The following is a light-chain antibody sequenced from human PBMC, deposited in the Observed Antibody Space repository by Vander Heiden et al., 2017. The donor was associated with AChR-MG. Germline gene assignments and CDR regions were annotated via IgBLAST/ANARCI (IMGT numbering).Light chain of an antibody. CDR3: QQYKSYSQWT. Sequence: DIQMTQSPSTLSASVGDRVTITCRASQTITRWLAWYQQKPGKAPELLIYDASRLESGVPSRFSGSGSGTEFTLTISSLQPDDFATYYCQQYKSYSQWTFGQGTKVEIK. CDR1: QTITRW. V-gene: IGKV1-5*01. J-gene: IGKJ1*01. CDR2: DAS.